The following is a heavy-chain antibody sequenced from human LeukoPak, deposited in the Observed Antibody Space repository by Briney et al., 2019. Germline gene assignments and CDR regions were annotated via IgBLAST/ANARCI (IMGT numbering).Heavy chain of an antibody. CDR2: IYYSGST. V-gene: IGHV4-39*01. J-gene: IGHJ4*02. CDR3: ARLVGATILADY. Sequence: PSGTLSLTCTVSGGSISSSSYYWGWIRQPPGKGLEWIGSIYYSGSTYYNPSLKSRVTISVDTSKNQFSLKLSSVTAADTAVYYCARLVGATILADYWGQGTLVTVSS. CDR1: GGSISSSSYY. D-gene: IGHD1-26*01.